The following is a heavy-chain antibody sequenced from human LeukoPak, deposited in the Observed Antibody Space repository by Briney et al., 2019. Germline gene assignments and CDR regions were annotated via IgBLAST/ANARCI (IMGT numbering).Heavy chain of an antibody. CDR1: VGTFSSYV. J-gene: IGHJ4*02. V-gene: IGHV1-69*05. Sequence: SVKVSCKASVGTFSSYVISGVRQAPGHGREWMGRIIPIFCTANYAQKLQGRVTITTDESTSTAYMALSSLTSDDTAVYYCARDRYYRPFDYWGQGTLVTVSS. CDR2: IIPIFCTA. CDR3: ARDRYYRPFDY. D-gene: IGHD2/OR15-2a*01.